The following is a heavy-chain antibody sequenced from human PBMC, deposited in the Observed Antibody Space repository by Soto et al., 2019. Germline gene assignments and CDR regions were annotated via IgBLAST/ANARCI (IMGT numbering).Heavy chain of an antibody. D-gene: IGHD5-18*01. V-gene: IGHV3-23*01. CDR2: ISGSGGST. CDR3: AKDGGYSYGSNDY. Sequence: GWSLRLSCAASGFTFSSYAMSWVRQAPGKGLEWVSAISGSGGSTYYADSVKGRFTISRDNSKNTLYLQMNSLRADDTAVYYCAKDGGYSYGSNDYWGQGTLVTVSS. J-gene: IGHJ4*02. CDR1: GFTFSSYA.